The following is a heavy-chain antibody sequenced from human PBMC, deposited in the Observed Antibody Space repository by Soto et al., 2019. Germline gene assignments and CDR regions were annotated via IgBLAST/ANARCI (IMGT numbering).Heavy chain of an antibody. CDR2: IVPIYGTR. CDR3: ARDLDYYGSGRHYYYGMGV. CDR1: GGTFSRYA. V-gene: IGHV1-69*01. D-gene: IGHD3-10*01. J-gene: IGHJ6*02. Sequence: QVQLVQSGAELKKPGSSVKVSCKASGGTFSRYAFSWCRQAPGQGLEGMGGIVPIYGTRGFAQKFQGRLTITADEPTRTAYMELSSLRSEDTAVYYCARDLDYYGSGRHYYYGMGVWGQGTTVTVSS.